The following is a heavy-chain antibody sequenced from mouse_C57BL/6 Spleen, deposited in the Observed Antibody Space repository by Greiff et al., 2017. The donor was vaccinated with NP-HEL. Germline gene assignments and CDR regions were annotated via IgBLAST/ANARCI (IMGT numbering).Heavy chain of an antibody. CDR3: ARNEGTNFWYFDV. V-gene: IGHV2-9-1*01. J-gene: IGHJ1*03. Sequence: VQVVESGPGLVAPSQSLSITCTVSGFSLTSYAISWVRQPPGKGLEWLGVIWTGGGTNYNSALKSRLSISKDNSKSQVFLKMNSLQTGDTARYYCARNEGTNFWYFDVWGTGTTVTVSS. D-gene: IGHD4-1*01. CDR1: GFSLTSYA. CDR2: IWTGGGT.